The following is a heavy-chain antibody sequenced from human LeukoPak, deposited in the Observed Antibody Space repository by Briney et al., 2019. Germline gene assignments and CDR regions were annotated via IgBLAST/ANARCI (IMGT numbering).Heavy chain of an antibody. Sequence: PSETLSLTCTVSGGSISSYYWSWIRQPPGKGLEWIGYIYYSGSTNYNPSLKSRVTISVDTSKNQFSLKLSSVTAADTAVYYCARDLDPSEPGRFDPWGQGTLVTVSS. CDR1: GGSISSYY. CDR3: ARDLDPSEPGRFDP. D-gene: IGHD3/OR15-3a*01. CDR2: IYYSGST. J-gene: IGHJ5*02. V-gene: IGHV4-59*12.